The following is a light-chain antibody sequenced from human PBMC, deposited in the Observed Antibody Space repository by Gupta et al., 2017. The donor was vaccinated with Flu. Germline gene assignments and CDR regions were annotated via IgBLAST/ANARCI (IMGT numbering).Light chain of an antibody. Sequence: SYELTQPPSVSVSPGQTASSSCSGDKLGDKYACWYQQKPGQAPVLVMYHKRPSGIPARFPGSNSGNTATLTISDAQALDEADYYCQAWDSSTVLFGGGTKLTVL. CDR1: KLGDKY. J-gene: IGLJ2*01. CDR2: H. V-gene: IGLV3-1*01. CDR3: QAWDSSTVL.